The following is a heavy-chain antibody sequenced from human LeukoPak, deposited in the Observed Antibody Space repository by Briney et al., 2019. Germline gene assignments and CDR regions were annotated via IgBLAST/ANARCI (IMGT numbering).Heavy chain of an antibody. CDR1: GFTVSSNY. CDR3: ARGYYDFWSGYPDAFDI. V-gene: IGHV3-53*01. D-gene: IGHD3-3*01. CDR2: IYCGGST. J-gene: IGHJ3*02. Sequence: GGSLRLSCAASGFTVSSNYMSWVRQAPGKGLEWVSVIYCGGSTYYADSVKGRFTISRDNSKNTLYLQMNSLRAEDTAVYYCARGYYDFWSGYPDAFDIWGQGTVVTVSS.